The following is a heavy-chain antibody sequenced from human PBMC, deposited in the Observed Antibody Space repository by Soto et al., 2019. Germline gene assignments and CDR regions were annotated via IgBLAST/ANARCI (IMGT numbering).Heavy chain of an antibody. CDR1: GFTVSSYG. CDR3: PGEVASGY. D-gene: IGHD2-21*01. V-gene: IGHV3-30*03. J-gene: IGHJ4*02. Sequence: QVQLVESGGGVVQPGRSLRLSCAVSGFTVSSYGMHWVRQAPGKGLEWVAVISRDGGTKYYADSVKGRFTISRDNSRNTLFLEMNSLRSDDLAVYYCPGEVASGYWGQGNLVTVSS. CDR2: ISRDGGTK.